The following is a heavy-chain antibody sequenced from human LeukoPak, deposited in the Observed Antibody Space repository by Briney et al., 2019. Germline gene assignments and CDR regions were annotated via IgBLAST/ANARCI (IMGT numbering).Heavy chain of an antibody. J-gene: IGHJ3*02. CDR2: ISRSSSYI. D-gene: IGHD2-2*01. Sequence: GGSLRLSCAASGFTFSSYSVNWVRQAPGKGLEWVSSISRSSSYIYYADSVKGRFTISRDNAKNSLYLQMNSLRAEDTAVYYCARVARSYHDAFDIWGQGTMVTVSS. CDR3: ARVARSYHDAFDI. V-gene: IGHV3-21*01. CDR1: GFTFSSYS.